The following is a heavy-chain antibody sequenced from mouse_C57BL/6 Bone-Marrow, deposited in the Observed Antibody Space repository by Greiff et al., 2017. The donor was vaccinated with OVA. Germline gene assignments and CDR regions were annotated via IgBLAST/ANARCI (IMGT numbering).Heavy chain of an antibody. CDR1: GYTFTNYW. J-gene: IGHJ1*03. V-gene: IGHV1-63*01. D-gene: IGHD1-1*01. Sequence: QVQLKESGAELVRPGTSVKMSCKASGYTFTNYWIGWAKQRPGHGLEWIGTIYPGGGYTNYNEKFKGKATLTADKSSSKAYMQFSSLKSEDSAIYYCASRGLLRSSFDVWGTGTTVTVSS. CDR2: IYPGGGYT. CDR3: ASRGLLRSSFDV.